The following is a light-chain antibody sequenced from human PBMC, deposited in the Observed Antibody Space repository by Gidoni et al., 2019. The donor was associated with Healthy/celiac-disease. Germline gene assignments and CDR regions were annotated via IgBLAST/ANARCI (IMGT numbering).Light chain of an antibody. V-gene: IGLV3-1*01. CDR1: KLGDKY. J-gene: IGLJ2*01. CDR2: QDS. Sequence: SYERPQPPSVSSSPGQTASITCSGDKLGDKYACWYQQKPGQSPVLVIYQDSKRPSGIPERFSGSNSGNTATLTIRGTQAMDASYYSCQAWDSSTVVFGGGTKLTVL. CDR3: QAWDSSTVV.